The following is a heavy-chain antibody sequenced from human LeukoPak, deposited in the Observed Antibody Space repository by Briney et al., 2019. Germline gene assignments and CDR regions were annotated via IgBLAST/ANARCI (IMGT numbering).Heavy chain of an antibody. V-gene: IGHV3-23*01. CDR1: GFTFSSYA. CDR2: ISGSGGST. D-gene: IGHD3-22*01. J-gene: IGHJ4*02. Sequence: GGSLSLSCAASGFTFSSYAMSWVRQAPGKGLEWVSAISGSGGSTYYADSVKGRFTISRDNSKNTLYLQMNSLRAEDTAVYYCAKGLASIVVVITHFDYWGQGTLVTVSS. CDR3: AKGLASIVVVITHFDY.